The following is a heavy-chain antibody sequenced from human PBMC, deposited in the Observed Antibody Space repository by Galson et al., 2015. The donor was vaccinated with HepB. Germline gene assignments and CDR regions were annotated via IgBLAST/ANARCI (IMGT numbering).Heavy chain of an antibody. CDR1: GFTFRSYN. CDR3: ARDLVADYGDYYYYYSMDV. CDR2: ISSSPSYI. V-gene: IGHV3-21*01. J-gene: IGHJ6*02. D-gene: IGHD4-17*01. Sequence: SLRLSCAASGFTFRSYNMNWVRQAPGKVLEWVSSISSSPSYIYYADSVKGRFTISRDNAKNSLYLQMNSLRAEDTAVYYCARDLVADYGDYYYYYSMDVWGQGTTVTVSS.